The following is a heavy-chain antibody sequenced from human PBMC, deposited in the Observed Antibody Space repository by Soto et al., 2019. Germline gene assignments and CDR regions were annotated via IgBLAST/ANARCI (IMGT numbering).Heavy chain of an antibody. CDR2: INPSGGST. CDR1: GYTFTSYY. CDR3: AGVVAAHDY. D-gene: IGHD6-13*01. J-gene: IGHJ4*01. V-gene: IGHV1-46*01. Sequence: ASVKVSCKASGYTFTSYYMHWVRQAPGQGLEWMGIINPSGGSTSYAQKFQGRVTMTRDTSTSTVYMELSSLRSGYTAVYYCAGVVAAHDYWGHGTLVTVSA.